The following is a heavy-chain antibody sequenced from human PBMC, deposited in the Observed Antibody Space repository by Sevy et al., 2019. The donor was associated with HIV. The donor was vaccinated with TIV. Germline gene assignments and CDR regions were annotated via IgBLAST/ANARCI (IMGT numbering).Heavy chain of an antibody. CDR1: GYTLTELS. D-gene: IGHD3-22*01. V-gene: IGHV1-24*01. CDR2: FDPEDGET. Sequence: ASVKVSCKVSGYTLTELSMHWVRQAPGKGLEWMGGFDPEDGETIYAQKFQGRVTMTEDTSTDTAYMELGSLRSEDTAVYYCATVLGYSPYYFDYWGQGTLVTVSS. J-gene: IGHJ4*02. CDR3: ATVLGYSPYYFDY.